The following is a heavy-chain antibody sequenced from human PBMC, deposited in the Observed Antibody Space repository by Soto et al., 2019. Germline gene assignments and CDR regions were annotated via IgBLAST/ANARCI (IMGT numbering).Heavy chain of an antibody. CDR1: GYTSTSYG. Sequence: ASVQVSCKASGYTSTSYGVSWVRQAPGQGLEWMGWISAYNGNTNYAQKLQGRVTMTTDTSTSTAYMELRSLRSDDTAVYYCAREGLRYFDWFESDYWGQGTLVTVSS. V-gene: IGHV1-18*01. CDR2: ISAYNGNT. CDR3: AREGLRYFDWFESDY. D-gene: IGHD3-9*01. J-gene: IGHJ4*02.